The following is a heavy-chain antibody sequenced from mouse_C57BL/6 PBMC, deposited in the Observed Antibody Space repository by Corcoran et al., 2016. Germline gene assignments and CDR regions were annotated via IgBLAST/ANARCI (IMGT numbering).Heavy chain of an antibody. Sequence: QIQLVQSGPELKKPGETVKISCKASGYTFTTYGMSWVKQAPGKGLKWMGWINTYSGVPTYADDFKGRFAFSLETSASTAYLQINNLKNEDTATYFCASSSGPFAYWGQGTLVTVSA. J-gene: IGHJ3*01. V-gene: IGHV9-3*01. CDR3: ASSSGPFAY. D-gene: IGHD3-2*02. CDR1: GYTFTTYG. CDR2: INTYSGVP.